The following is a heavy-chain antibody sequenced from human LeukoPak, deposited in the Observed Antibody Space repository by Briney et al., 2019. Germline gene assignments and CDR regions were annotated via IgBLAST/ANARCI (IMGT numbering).Heavy chain of an antibody. Sequence: ASVKVSCKASGYTFTSYDINWVRQASGQGLEWMGWMNHASGNTGYAQKFQGRVTMTRNTSISTAYMELSSLGSEDTAGYYCARGGYYDILTGYYPAYYFDYWGQGTLVTVSS. V-gene: IGHV1-8*01. CDR3: ARGGYYDILTGYYPAYYFDY. J-gene: IGHJ4*02. CDR1: GYTFTSYD. D-gene: IGHD3-9*01. CDR2: MNHASGNT.